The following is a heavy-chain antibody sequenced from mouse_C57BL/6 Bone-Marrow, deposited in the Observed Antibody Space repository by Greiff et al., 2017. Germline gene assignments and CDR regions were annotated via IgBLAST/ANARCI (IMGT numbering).Heavy chain of an antibody. CDR2: IWRGGST. CDR3: AKTLYYYGSSYGYFDV. J-gene: IGHJ1*03. Sequence: VKLMESGPGLVQPSQSLSITCTVSGFSLTSYGVHWVRQSPGKGLEWLGVIWRGGSTDYNAAFMSRLSITKDNSKSQVFFKMNSLQADDTAIYYCAKTLYYYGSSYGYFDVWGTGTTVTVSS. V-gene: IGHV2-5*01. CDR1: GFSLTSYG. D-gene: IGHD1-1*01.